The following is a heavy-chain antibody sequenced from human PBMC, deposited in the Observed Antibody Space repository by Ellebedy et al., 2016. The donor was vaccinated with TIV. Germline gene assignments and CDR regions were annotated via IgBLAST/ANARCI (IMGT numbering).Heavy chain of an antibody. V-gene: IGHV4-39*07. CDR1: GGSISSSSYY. CDR3: ARAAQPNCSSGSCYRIDY. J-gene: IGHJ4*02. Sequence: MPSETLSLTCTVSGGSISSSSYYWGWIRQPPGKGLEWIGSIYYSGSTYYNPSLKSRVTISVDTSKNQFSLKLSSVTAADAAVYYCARAAQPNCSSGSCYRIDYWGQGTLVTVSS. D-gene: IGHD2-15*01. CDR2: IYYSGST.